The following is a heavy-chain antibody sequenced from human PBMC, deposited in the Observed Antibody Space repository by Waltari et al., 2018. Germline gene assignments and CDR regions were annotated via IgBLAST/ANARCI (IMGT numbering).Heavy chain of an antibody. CDR2: MNPNSGNT. CDR1: GNTFTSYD. V-gene: IGHV1-8*01. CDR3: ARGVVATIPLGMDV. J-gene: IGHJ6*02. D-gene: IGHD5-12*01. Sequence: QVQLVQSGAEVKKPGASVQVSCKASGNTFTSYDTHLVRQPTGQGLEWMGWMNPNSGNTGYAQKFQGRVTMTRNTSISTAYMELSSLRSEDTAVYYCARGVVATIPLGMDVWGQGTTVTVSS.